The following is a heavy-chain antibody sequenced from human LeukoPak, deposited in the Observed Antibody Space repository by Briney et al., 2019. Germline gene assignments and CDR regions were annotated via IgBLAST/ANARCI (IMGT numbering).Heavy chain of an antibody. CDR3: ARRMWADWYFDL. J-gene: IGHJ2*01. Sequence: PSETLSLTCTVSGVTISSYYWSWIRQPPGKGLEWMGYIYYSGSTTYNPSLKSRVTISVDTSKNQFSVKLSSVTAANTDVYYCARRMWADWYFDLWGRGTLVTVCS. CDR2: IYYSGST. CDR1: GVTISSYY. V-gene: IGHV4-59*08. D-gene: IGHD1-26*01.